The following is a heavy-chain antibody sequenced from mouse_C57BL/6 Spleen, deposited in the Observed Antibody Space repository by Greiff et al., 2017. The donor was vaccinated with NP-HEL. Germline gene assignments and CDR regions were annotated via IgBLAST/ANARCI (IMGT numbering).Heavy chain of an antibody. Sequence: EVQVVESEGGLVQPGSSMKLSCTASGFTFSDYYMAWVRQVPEKGLEWVANINYDGSSTYYLDSLKSRFIISRDNAKNVLYLQMSSLKSEDAATYYCARDRPTVESLRWYFDVWGTGTTVTVAS. CDR2: INYDGSST. D-gene: IGHD1-1*01. V-gene: IGHV5-16*01. J-gene: IGHJ1*03. CDR1: GFTFSDYY. CDR3: ARDRPTVESLRWYFDV.